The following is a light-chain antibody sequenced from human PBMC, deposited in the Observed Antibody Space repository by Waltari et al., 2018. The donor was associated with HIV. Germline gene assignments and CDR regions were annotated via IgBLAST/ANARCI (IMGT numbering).Light chain of an antibody. V-gene: IGLV1-47*01. CDR3: AVWDDSLRGGV. Sequence: QSVLTQPLSASGTPGQRVTISCSGSSSHIGDFSVSWYQHLPGAAPQRLLYANNQRPSGVPDRFSGSRSGTSASLAISGLRSEDEAVYSCAVWDDSLRGGVFGGGTKLTVL. CDR1: SSHIGDFS. CDR2: ANN. J-gene: IGLJ3*02.